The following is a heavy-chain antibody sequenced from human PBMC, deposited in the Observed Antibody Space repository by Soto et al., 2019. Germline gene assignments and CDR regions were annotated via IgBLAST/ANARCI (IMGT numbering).Heavy chain of an antibody. D-gene: IGHD1-26*01. V-gene: IGHV3-30*18. CDR3: AKDGSHNFDY. CDR2: MSYDGSNE. J-gene: IGHJ4*02. Sequence: QVLLVESGGGVVQPGRSLRLSCAASGFTFSHYAMHWVRQAPGKGLEWVALMSYDGSNEYYADSVKGRFTISRDNSKTTLYLQMNRLRAEDTAVYYCAKDGSHNFDYWGQGTLVTVSS. CDR1: GFTFSHYA.